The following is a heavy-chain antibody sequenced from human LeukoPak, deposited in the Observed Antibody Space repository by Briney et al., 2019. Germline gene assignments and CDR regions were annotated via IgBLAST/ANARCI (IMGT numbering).Heavy chain of an antibody. Sequence: GGSLRLSCTASGFTFGDYAMSWVRQAPVKGLEWVGFIRNKAYGGTTEYAASVKGRFTISRDDSKSIAYLQMNSLKTEDRALYYCARARLVGYCTSTSCYGGSYFDYWGQGTLVTVSS. CDR2: IRNKAYGGTT. CDR3: ARARLVGYCTSTSCYGGSYFDY. CDR1: GFTFGDYA. V-gene: IGHV3-49*04. J-gene: IGHJ4*02. D-gene: IGHD2-2*01.